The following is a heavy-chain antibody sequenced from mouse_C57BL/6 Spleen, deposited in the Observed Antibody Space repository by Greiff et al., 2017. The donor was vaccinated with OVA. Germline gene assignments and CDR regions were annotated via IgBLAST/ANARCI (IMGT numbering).Heavy chain of an antibody. CDR2: IDPSDSYT. Sequence: QVQLQQPGAELVRPGTSVKLSCKASGYTFTSYWMHWVKQRPGQGLEWIGVIDPSDSYTNYNQKFKGKATLTVDTSSSTAYMQLSSLTSEDSAVYYCARYGNYLAWLAYWGQGTLVTVSA. CDR1: GYTFTSYW. V-gene: IGHV1-59*01. D-gene: IGHD2-1*01. CDR3: ARYGNYLAWLAY. J-gene: IGHJ3*01.